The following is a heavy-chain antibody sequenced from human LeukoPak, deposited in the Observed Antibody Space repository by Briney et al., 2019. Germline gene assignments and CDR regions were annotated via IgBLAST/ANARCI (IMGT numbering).Heavy chain of an antibody. Sequence: GGSLRLSCAASGFTFSSYGMHWVRQAPGKGLEWVAVIWYDGSNKYYADSVKGRFTISRDNSKNTLYLQMNSLRAEDTAVYYCARDRRYYGSGSYFGSSWLDPWGQGTLVTVSS. V-gene: IGHV3-33*01. J-gene: IGHJ5*02. CDR2: IWYDGSNK. CDR1: GFTFSSYG. D-gene: IGHD3-10*01. CDR3: ARDRRYYGSGSYFGSSWLDP.